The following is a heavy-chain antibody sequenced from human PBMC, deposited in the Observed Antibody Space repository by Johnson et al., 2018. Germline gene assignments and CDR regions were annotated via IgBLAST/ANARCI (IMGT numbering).Heavy chain of an antibody. CDR2: ISWDGGST. J-gene: IGHJ2*01. Sequence: VQLRESGGVVVQPGGSLRLSCAASGFTFDDYAIHWVRQAPGTGLDWVSLISWDGGSTYYADSVPGRFTISSTNSKHSLYLQMNSLRAGDTTLYYGAKAFAYGDSLESPFDLWGRGTLVTVSS. D-gene: IGHD4-17*01. V-gene: IGHV3-43D*03. CDR3: AKAFAYGDSLESPFDL. CDR1: GFTFDDYA.